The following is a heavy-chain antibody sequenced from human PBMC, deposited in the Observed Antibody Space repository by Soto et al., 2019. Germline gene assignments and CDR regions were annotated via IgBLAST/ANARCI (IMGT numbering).Heavy chain of an antibody. V-gene: IGHV3-23*01. CDR1: GFTFNAYA. CDR2: IGGSGGSR. CDR3: ARVTSDYINSVDH. J-gene: IGHJ4*02. Sequence: DVQLLESGGGLVQPGRSLRLSCAASGFTFNAYAMTWVRQAPGKGLEWVSAIGGSGGSRYYAGSGRGRFTISRDNSKETVDLQMNSLRVEDTAVYYCARVTSDYINSVDHWGQGILASVSS. D-gene: IGHD4-4*01.